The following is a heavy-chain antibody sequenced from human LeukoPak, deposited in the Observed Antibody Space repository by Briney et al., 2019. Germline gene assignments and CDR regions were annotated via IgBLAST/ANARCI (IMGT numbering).Heavy chain of an antibody. V-gene: IGHV3-9*01. Sequence: PGGSLRLSCAASGFTFDDYAMHWVRQPPGKGLEWVSGISWNSDNIGYVDSVKGRFTISRDNSKNTLYLQMNSLRAEDTAVYYCAKNLREGPLGSITIFGVVGRIDAFDIWGQGTMVTVSS. CDR1: GFTFDDYA. D-gene: IGHD3-3*01. CDR2: ISWNSDNI. CDR3: AKNLREGPLGSITIFGVVGRIDAFDI. J-gene: IGHJ3*02.